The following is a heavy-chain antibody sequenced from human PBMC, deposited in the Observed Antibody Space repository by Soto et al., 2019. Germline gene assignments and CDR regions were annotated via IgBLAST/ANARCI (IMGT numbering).Heavy chain of an antibody. V-gene: IGHV1-18*01. CDR2: ISAYNGNT. J-gene: IGHJ5*02. CDR1: GYTFTSSG. D-gene: IGHD2-21*02. CDR3: ARDDSPSWFDP. Sequence: DSVTGCCPGSGYTFTSSGISLVRQAPGQGLEWMGWISAYNGNTNYAQKLQGRVTMTTDTSTSTAYMELRSLRSDDTAVYYCARDDSPSWFDPWGQGTLVTGSA.